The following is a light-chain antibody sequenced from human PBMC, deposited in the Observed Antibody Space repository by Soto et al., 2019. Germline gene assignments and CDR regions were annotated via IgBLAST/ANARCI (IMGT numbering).Light chain of an antibody. J-gene: IGLJ1*01. Sequence: QSALTQPASVSGSPGQSITLSCTGTSSDVGTYNYVSWYQQHPGKAPKLMIYEVSNRPSGVSNRFSGSKSGNTASLTISGLQAEDEADYYCISYTSRSTYVFGTGTKVTVL. V-gene: IGLV2-14*01. CDR1: SSDVGTYNY. CDR2: EVS. CDR3: ISYTSRSTYV.